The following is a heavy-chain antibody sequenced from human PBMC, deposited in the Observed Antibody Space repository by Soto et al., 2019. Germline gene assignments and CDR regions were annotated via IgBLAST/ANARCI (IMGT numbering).Heavy chain of an antibody. D-gene: IGHD6-13*01. J-gene: IGHJ4*02. CDR1: GYTFTSYA. CDR3: ARDDWHQLAFDY. V-gene: IGHV1-3*01. CDR2: INAGNGNT. Sequence: QVQLVQSGTEVKKPGASVKVSCKASGYTFTSYAMHWVRQAPGQRLEWIGWINAGNGNTKYSQKFQGRVTITRDTSANTAYMELSSLGSEDTAVYYCARDDWHQLAFDYWGQGTLVTVSS.